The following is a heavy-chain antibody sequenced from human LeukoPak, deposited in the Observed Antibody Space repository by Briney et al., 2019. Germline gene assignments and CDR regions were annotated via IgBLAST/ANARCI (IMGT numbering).Heavy chain of an antibody. CDR3: AKREKGTTGRFFDY. CDR1: GFTFTNYA. CDR2: ISEGVGNT. V-gene: IGHV3-23*01. Sequence: GSLRLSCAASGFTFTNYAMTWVRQAPGKGLEWVSGISEGVGNTYYADSVKGRFTISRDHSKYTLYLQMNSLRAEDTALYYCAKREKGTTGRFFDYWGQGTLVTVSS. D-gene: IGHD4-17*01. J-gene: IGHJ4*02.